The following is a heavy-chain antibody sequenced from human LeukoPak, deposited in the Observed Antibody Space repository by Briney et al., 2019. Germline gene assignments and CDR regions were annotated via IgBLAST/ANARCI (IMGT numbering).Heavy chain of an antibody. D-gene: IGHD1-26*01. CDR1: GYSFTSYW. CDR3: ARGGTYVYYYMDV. Sequence: GESLKISCKGSGYSFTSYWIGWVRQMPGKGLEWMGVIYPGDSDTRYSPSFQGQVTISADKSISTAYLQWSSLEASDTAVYFCARGGTYVYYYMDVWGKGTTVTVSS. CDR2: IYPGDSDT. V-gene: IGHV5-51*01. J-gene: IGHJ6*03.